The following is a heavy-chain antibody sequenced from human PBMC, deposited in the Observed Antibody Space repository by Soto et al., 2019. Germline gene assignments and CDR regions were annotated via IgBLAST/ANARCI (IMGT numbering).Heavy chain of an antibody. J-gene: IGHJ4*02. D-gene: IGHD6-13*01. V-gene: IGHV1-3*01. CDR1: GYAFTSYA. CDR2: INAGNGNT. Sequence: ASVKVSCKASGYAFTSYAMHWVRQAPGQRLEWMGWINAGNGNTKYSQKFQGRVTITRDTSASTAYMELSSLRSEDTAVYYCAREVAGHIAADGSDFDYWGQGTLVTVSS. CDR3: AREVAGHIAADGSDFDY.